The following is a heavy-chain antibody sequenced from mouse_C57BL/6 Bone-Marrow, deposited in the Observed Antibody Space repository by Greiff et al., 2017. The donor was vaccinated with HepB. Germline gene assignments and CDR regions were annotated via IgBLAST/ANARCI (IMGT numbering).Heavy chain of an antibody. CDR3: ARDVTTASYWYFDV. J-gene: IGHJ1*03. D-gene: IGHD1-2*01. CDR1: GFTFSDFY. V-gene: IGHV7-1*01. CDR2: SRNKANDYTT. Sequence: EVKLVESGGGLVQSGRSLRLSCATSGFTFSDFYMEWVRQAPGKGLEWIAASRNKANDYTTEYSASVKGRFIVSRDTSQSILYLQMNALRAEDTAIYYCARDVTTASYWYFDVWGTGTTVTVSS.